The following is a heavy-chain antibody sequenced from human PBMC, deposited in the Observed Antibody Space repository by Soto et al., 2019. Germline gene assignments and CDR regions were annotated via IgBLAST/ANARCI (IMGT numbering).Heavy chain of an antibody. Sequence: SETLSLTCTVSGGSISSGGYYWSWIRQPPGKGLEWIGYIYYSGSTYYTPSLKSRVTISVDTSKNQFSLKLSSVTAADTAVYYCARDYYGSGAGYYYYGMDVWGQGTTVTVSS. CDR1: GGSISSGGYY. D-gene: IGHD3-10*01. CDR3: ARDYYGSGAGYYYYGMDV. J-gene: IGHJ6*02. CDR2: IYYSGST. V-gene: IGHV4-31*03.